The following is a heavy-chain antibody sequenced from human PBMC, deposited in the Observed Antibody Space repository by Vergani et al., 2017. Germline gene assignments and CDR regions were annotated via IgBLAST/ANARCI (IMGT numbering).Heavy chain of an antibody. Sequence: QVQLVESGGGVVQPGRSLRLSCAASGFTFSSYGMHWVRQAPGKGLEWVAVISYDGSNKYYADSVKGRFTISRDNSKNTLYLQMNSLRAEDTAVYYCARSGSYRPFDYWGQGTLVTVSS. CDR2: ISYDGSNK. J-gene: IGHJ4*02. D-gene: IGHD1-26*01. CDR3: ARSGSYRPFDY. V-gene: IGHV3-30*03. CDR1: GFTFSSYG.